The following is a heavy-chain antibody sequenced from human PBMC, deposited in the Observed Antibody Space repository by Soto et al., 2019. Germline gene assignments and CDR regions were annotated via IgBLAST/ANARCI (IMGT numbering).Heavy chain of an antibody. J-gene: IGHJ6*02. CDR2: ISAAGDP. CDR3: ARTDRDFYGLDV. Sequence: EVQLVESGGGLVQPGGSLRLSCEASGFTFRNYDMHWVRQGTGKGLEWVLGISAAGDPDYADSVEGRFTISRENAQNAFFLQMNSRRVGDTAVYYCARTDRDFYGLDVWGQGTTVIVSS. CDR1: GFTFRNYD. V-gene: IGHV3-13*05.